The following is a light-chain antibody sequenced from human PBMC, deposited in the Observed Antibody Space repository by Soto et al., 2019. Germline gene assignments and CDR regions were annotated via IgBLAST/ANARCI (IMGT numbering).Light chain of an antibody. Sequence: DIQMTQSPSSLSAFVGDSVTITCHASQRISTFLNWYHQKPGKAPKLLIYSASYLQSGVPSNFSGSGSGTDFTPSIVTLQPEDFGTYFCQQSYRLPLTFGGGTKVDIK. CDR2: SAS. CDR1: QRISTF. CDR3: QQSYRLPLT. V-gene: IGKV1-39*01. J-gene: IGKJ4*01.